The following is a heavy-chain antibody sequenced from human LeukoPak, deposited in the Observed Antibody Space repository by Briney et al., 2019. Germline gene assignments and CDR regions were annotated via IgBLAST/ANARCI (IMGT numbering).Heavy chain of an antibody. CDR2: INWNGGST. CDR3: AGSSGWHGGDY. Sequence: GGSLRLSCAASGFTFDDYGMSWVRQAPGKGLEWVSGINWNGGSTGYADSVKGRFTISRDNSKNTLYLQMNSLRAEDTAVYYCAGSSGWHGGDYWGQGTLVTVSS. V-gene: IGHV3-20*04. CDR1: GFTFDDYG. D-gene: IGHD6-19*01. J-gene: IGHJ4*02.